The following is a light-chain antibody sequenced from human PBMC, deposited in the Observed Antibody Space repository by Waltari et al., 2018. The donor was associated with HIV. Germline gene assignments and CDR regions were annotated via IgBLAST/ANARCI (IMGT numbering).Light chain of an antibody. CDR2: EIS. CDR3: CSYAGSSTHV. Sequence: QSALTQPASVSGSPGPSITISCAGTSSDVGSYNVFSWYQQHPGKAPKLMIYEISKRPSGFSNRFSGSKSGNTASLTISGLQAEDEADYYCCSYAGSSTHVFGTGTKVTVL. CDR1: SSDVGSYNV. V-gene: IGLV2-23*02. J-gene: IGLJ1*01.